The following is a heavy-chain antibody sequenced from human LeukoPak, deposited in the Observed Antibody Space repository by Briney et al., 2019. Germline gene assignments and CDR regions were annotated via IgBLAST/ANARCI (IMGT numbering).Heavy chain of an antibody. CDR1: GFTFSSYA. CDR3: AELGITMIGGV. D-gene: IGHD3-10*02. J-gene: IGHJ6*04. Sequence: PGGSLRLSCAASGFTFSSYAMHWVRRASSKGLEWVSYISSSGSTIYYADSVKGRFTISRDNAKNSLYLQMNSLRAEDTAVYYCAELGITMIGGVWGKGTTVTISS. CDR2: ISSSGSTI. V-gene: IGHV3-48*03.